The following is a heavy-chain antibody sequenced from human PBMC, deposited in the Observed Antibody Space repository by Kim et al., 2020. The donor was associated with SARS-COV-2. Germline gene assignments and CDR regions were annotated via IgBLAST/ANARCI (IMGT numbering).Heavy chain of an antibody. Sequence: GGSLRLSCAASGFTFDDYAMHWVRQAPGKGLEWVSLISGDGGSTYYADSVKGRFTISRDNSKNSLYLQMNSLRTEDTALYYCAKDLVRGRYYYGMDVWGQGTTVTVSS. D-gene: IGHD3-10*01. CDR2: ISGDGGST. V-gene: IGHV3-43*02. CDR3: AKDLVRGRYYYGMDV. CDR1: GFTFDDYA. J-gene: IGHJ6*02.